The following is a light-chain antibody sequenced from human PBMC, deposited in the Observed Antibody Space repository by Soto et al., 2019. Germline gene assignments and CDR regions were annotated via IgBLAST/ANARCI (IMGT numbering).Light chain of an antibody. CDR1: SSNIGSNT. J-gene: IGLJ3*02. Sequence: QSVLTQPPSASGTPGQRVTISCSGSSSNIGSNTVNWYQQLPGTAPKLLIYSNNQRPSGVPDRFSGSKSGTSASLAINGLKSEDEADYCCAAWDDSLNGPVFGGGTKLTVL. V-gene: IGLV1-44*01. CDR3: AAWDDSLNGPV. CDR2: SNN.